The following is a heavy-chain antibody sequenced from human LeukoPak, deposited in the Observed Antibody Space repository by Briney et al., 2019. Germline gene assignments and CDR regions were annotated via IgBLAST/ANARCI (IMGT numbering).Heavy chain of an antibody. D-gene: IGHD5-18*01. CDR1: GFAFSNFG. CDR2: MWYDGSDQ. J-gene: IGHJ3*01. Sequence: GSLRLSGVASGFAFSNFGMHWVRQAPGKGLEWLAVMWYDGSDQSYADSVKGRFTISRDNSKNTLFLQMDSLRAEDTAVYYCVREDTAMSPNAFDVWGQGTMVTVSS. CDR3: VREDTAMSPNAFDV. V-gene: IGHV3-33*01.